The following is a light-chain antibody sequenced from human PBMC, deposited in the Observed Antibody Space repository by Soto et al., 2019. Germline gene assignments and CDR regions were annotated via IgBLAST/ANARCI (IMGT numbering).Light chain of an antibody. CDR2: AAS. Sequence: AIRMTQSPSSFSASTGDRVTITCRASQGISSYLAWYQQKPGKAPKLLIYAASTLQSGVPSRFSGSRSGTDFTLTISCLQSEDFATYYCQQYYSYPRTLGQGTRLEIK. CDR1: QGISSY. V-gene: IGKV1-8*01. J-gene: IGKJ5*01. CDR3: QQYYSYPRT.